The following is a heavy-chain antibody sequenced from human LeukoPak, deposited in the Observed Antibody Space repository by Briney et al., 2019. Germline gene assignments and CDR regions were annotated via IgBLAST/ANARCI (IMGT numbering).Heavy chain of an antibody. J-gene: IGHJ4*02. D-gene: IGHD6-19*01. CDR3: ARRMAVGGKVDY. V-gene: IGHV4-39*01. CDR2: IYYSGST. Sequence: PSETLSLTCTVSGGSISSNNYYWGWIRQPPGKGLEWIGSIYYSGSTYYNPSLKSRVTISVDTSKSQFSLRLSSVTAADTAVYFCARRMAVGGKVDYWGQGTLVTVSS. CDR1: GGSISSNNYY.